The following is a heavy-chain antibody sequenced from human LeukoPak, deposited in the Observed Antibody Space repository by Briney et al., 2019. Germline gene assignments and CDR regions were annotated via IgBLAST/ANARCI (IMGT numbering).Heavy chain of an antibody. Sequence: GGSLRLSCAASGFTFSSYAMSWVRQAPGKGLEWVSAISGSGGSTYYADSVKGRFTISRDNSKNTLYLQINSLRAEDTAVYYCAKINTDIVVVLDAFDIWGQGTMVTVSS. CDR3: AKINTDIVVVLDAFDI. V-gene: IGHV3-23*01. CDR2: ISGSGGST. D-gene: IGHD2-2*01. CDR1: GFTFSSYA. J-gene: IGHJ3*02.